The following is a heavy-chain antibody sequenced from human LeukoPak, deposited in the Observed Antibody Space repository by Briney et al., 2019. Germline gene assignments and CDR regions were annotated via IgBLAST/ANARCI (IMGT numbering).Heavy chain of an antibody. J-gene: IGHJ5*02. CDR3: ARGTRVVSWFDP. V-gene: IGHV4-30-2*01. D-gene: IGHD3-3*01. CDR2: IYHSGST. Sequence: SETLSLTCAVSGGSISSGGYSWSWIRQPPGTGLEWLGYIYHSGSTYYNPSLKSRVTISVDRSKNQFSLKLSSVTAADTAVYYCARGTRVVSWFDPWGQGTLVTVSS. CDR1: GGSISSGGYS.